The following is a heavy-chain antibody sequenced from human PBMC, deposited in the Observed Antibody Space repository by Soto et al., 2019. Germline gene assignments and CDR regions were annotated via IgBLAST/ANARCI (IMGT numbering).Heavy chain of an antibody. CDR2: IWYDGSNK. V-gene: IGHV3-33*01. CDR3: ARDAIVVVPAATNWFDP. CDR1: GFTFGSYG. D-gene: IGHD2-2*01. Sequence: GGSLRSPCAASGFTFGSYGMNGVRKVQGKGLEWVAVIWYDGSNKYYADSGKGRFTISRDNSKNTLYLQITGLRARDRAGYYCARDAIVVVPAATNWFDPWGQGTLVTVSS. J-gene: IGHJ5*02.